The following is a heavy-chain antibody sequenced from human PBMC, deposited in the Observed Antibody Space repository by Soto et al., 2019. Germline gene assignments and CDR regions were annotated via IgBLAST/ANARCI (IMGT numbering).Heavy chain of an antibody. Sequence: LRLSCAASGFTFSSYAMNWVRQAPGKGLQWVSAINDVGYSTYYADSVRGRFTISRDNSKNTLYLQMSSLRAEDTAVYFCAKVTSRESGYSYGKSDYWGQGTPVTVSS. D-gene: IGHD5-18*01. V-gene: IGHV3-23*01. CDR1: GFTFSSYA. CDR3: AKVTSRESGYSYGKSDY. J-gene: IGHJ4*02. CDR2: INDVGYST.